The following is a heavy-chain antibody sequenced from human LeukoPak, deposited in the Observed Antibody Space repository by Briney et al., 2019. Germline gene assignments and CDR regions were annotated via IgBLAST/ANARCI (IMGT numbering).Heavy chain of an antibody. Sequence: GGSVRLSCAASGFDFSDYWMSWVRQAPGRGLEWVANIKEDGSEKYYVDSVKGRFTISRDNAKNSMYLQMNRLRAEDTAVYYCARDSTSEVLRYFDALQYFDSWGQGTLGSVSS. D-gene: IGHD3-9*01. CDR1: GFDFSDYW. CDR2: IKEDGSEK. J-gene: IGHJ4*02. V-gene: IGHV3-7*04. CDR3: ARDSTSEVLRYFDALQYFDS.